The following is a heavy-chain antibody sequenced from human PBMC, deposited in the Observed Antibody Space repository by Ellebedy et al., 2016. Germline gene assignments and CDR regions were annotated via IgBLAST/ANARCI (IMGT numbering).Heavy chain of an antibody. V-gene: IGHV3-23*01. J-gene: IGHJ4*02. D-gene: IGHD4-17*01. CDR3: RQGHYANY. CDR1: GFTFGNFF. CDR2: ISGGGDTT. Sequence: GESLKISXVASGFTFGNFFMSWVHQAPGGGLEWISTISGGGDTTVSADSVKGRFTMSRDIPKNTVYLQMNRLRAEDTAVYYCRQGHYANYWGQGTLVTVSS.